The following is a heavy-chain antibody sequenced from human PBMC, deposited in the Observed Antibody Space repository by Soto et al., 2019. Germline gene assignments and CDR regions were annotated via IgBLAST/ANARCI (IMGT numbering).Heavy chain of an antibody. CDR2: IYTGGTT. Sequence: ESGGGLIQPWGSLRLSCVVSGFTVSSSNYMSWVRQAPGKGLEWVSVIYTGGTTYYADSVKGRFTISRDNSKNTLYLQMNSLRAEDTAVYYCHGYGYWGQGTLVTVSS. D-gene: IGHD5-12*01. CDR1: GFTVSSSNY. CDR3: HGYGY. V-gene: IGHV3-53*01. J-gene: IGHJ4*02.